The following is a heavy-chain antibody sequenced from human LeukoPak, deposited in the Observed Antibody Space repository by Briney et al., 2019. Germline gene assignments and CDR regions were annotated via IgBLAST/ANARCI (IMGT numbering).Heavy chain of an antibody. CDR1: GYTFTAFS. V-gene: IGHV1-2*02. J-gene: IGHJ4*02. CDR2: INSNSGGT. Sequence: ASLKPSCKASGYTFTAFSMHWVRQAPGQGLEWMGWINSNSGGTKYAQKFQGRVTMTRDTSISTAYMELSRLRSDDTAVYYCAQGYCSSNNCYPLDYWGQGTLVIVSS. CDR3: AQGYCSSNNCYPLDY. D-gene: IGHD2-2*01.